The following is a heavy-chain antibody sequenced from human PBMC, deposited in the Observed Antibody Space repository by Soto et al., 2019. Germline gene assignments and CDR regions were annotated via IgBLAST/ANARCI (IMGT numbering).Heavy chain of an antibody. J-gene: IGHJ5*02. CDR1: GGSISSYY. CDR2: IYYSGST. Sequence: SETLSLTCTVSGGSISSYYWSWIRQPPGKGLEWIGYIYYSGSTNYNPSLKSRVTISVDTSKNQFSLKLSSVTAADTAVYYCARLVTMVRGVINPPNWFDPWGQGTLVTVSS. V-gene: IGHV4-59*08. CDR3: ARLVTMVRGVINPPNWFDP. D-gene: IGHD3-10*01.